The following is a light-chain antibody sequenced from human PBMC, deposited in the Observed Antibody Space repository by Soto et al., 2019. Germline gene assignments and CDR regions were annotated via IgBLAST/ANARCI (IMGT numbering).Light chain of an antibody. CDR3: QQSYSTPWW. CDR1: QSISSY. CDR2: AAS. Sequence: DIEMTQSPSSLSASVAERVTITSPASQSISSYLDWYQQKPEKAPKLVIYAASSLQRGVRSRFSGSGYGTDFTLTISSLQPEDFATYYCQQSYSTPWWVGQVTKVDI. V-gene: IGKV1-39*01. J-gene: IGKJ1*01.